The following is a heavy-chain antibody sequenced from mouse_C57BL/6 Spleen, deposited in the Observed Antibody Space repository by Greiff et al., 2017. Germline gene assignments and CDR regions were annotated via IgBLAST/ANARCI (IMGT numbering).Heavy chain of an antibody. CDR3: ARDRGMILDY. Sequence: EVKVVESGGGLVKPGGSLKLSCAASGFTFSSYAMSWVRQTPEKRLEWVATISDGGSYTYYPDNVKGRFTISRDNAKNNLYLQMSHLKSEDTAMYYCARDRGMILDYWGQGTTLTVSS. V-gene: IGHV5-4*01. J-gene: IGHJ2*01. CDR2: ISDGGSYT. CDR1: GFTFSSYA. D-gene: IGHD2-4*01.